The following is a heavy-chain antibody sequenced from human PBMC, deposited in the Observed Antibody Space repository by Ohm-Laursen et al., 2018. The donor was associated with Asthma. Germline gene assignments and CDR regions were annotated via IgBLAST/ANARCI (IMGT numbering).Heavy chain of an antibody. Sequence: SLRLSCTASGFTFSSYGMHWVRQAPGKGLEWVAVIWYDGSNKYYADSVKGRFTISRDNSKNTLYLQMNSLRAEDTAVYYCASYYDFWSGYYSLDYWGQGTLVTVSS. CDR1: GFTFSSYG. CDR3: ASYYDFWSGYYSLDY. J-gene: IGHJ4*02. D-gene: IGHD3-3*01. CDR2: IWYDGSNK. V-gene: IGHV3-33*01.